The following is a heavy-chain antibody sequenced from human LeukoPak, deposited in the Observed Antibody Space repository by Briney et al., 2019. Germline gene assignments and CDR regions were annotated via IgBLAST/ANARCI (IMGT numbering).Heavy chain of an antibody. CDR2: INPNSGGT. D-gene: IGHD1-14*01. CDR3: ATGSMTFDY. Sequence: ASVKVSCKSSGYTFTAYDMHWVTQAPGQGLEWMGWINPNSGGTNYAQKFQGRVTMTRDTSISTAYMELSRLRSDDTAVYYCATGSMTFDYWGQGTLVTVSS. J-gene: IGHJ4*02. CDR1: GYTFTAYD. V-gene: IGHV1-2*02.